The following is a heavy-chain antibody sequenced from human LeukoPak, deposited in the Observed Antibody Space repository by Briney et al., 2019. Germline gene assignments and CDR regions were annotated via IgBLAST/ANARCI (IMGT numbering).Heavy chain of an antibody. D-gene: IGHD3-3*01. CDR1: GFTFSGYA. V-gene: IGHV3-30-3*01. CDR3: ASPERLDYDFWSGYSAYYYYGMDV. Sequence: GGSLRLSCAASGFTFSGYAMHWVRQAPGKGLEWVAVISYDGSNKYYADSVKGRFTISRDNSKNTLYPQMNSLRAEDTAVYYCASPERLDYDFWSGYSAYYYYGMDVWGQGTTVTVSS. J-gene: IGHJ6*02. CDR2: ISYDGSNK.